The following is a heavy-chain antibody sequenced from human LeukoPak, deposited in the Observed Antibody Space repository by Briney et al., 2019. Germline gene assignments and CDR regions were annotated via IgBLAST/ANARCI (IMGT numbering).Heavy chain of an antibody. CDR1: GFTLSDYT. V-gene: IGHV3-21*01. Sequence: GGSLRLSCAASGFTLSDYTMNWVRQAPGKGLEYVSSISGSSRHIYYADSVKGRFTISRDNTKSSLYLQMNSLRVEDMAVYYCARGYCGGDCYGDWGQGTLVTVSS. D-gene: IGHD2-21*02. J-gene: IGHJ1*01. CDR3: ARGYCGGDCYGD. CDR2: ISGSSRHI.